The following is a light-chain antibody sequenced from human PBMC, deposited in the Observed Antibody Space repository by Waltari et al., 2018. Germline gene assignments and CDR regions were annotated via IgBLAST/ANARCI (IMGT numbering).Light chain of an antibody. J-gene: IGKJ4*01. CDR3: QQYNNWPPLT. CDR2: GAS. V-gene: IGKV3-15*01. CDR1: QSVSSN. Sequence: EIVMTQSPATLSVSPGERATLSCRASQSVSSNLAWYQQKPGQAPRLLIYGASTRATGIPARFSGSGAGKEFTLTISSMQSEDFAVYYCQQYNNWPPLTFGGGTKVEIK.